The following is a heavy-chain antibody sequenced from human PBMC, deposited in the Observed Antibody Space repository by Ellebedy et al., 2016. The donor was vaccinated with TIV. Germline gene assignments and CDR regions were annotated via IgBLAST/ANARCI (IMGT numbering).Heavy chain of an antibody. Sequence: AASVKVSCKASGYTFTGYYMHWVRQAPGQGLEWMGWINPNSGGTNYAQKFQGRVTMTRDTSISTAYMELSRLRSDDTAVYYCARASWGGSGGDFDYWGQGTLVTVSS. CDR2: INPNSGGT. V-gene: IGHV1-2*02. CDR1: GYTFTGYY. D-gene: IGHD6-19*01. J-gene: IGHJ4*02. CDR3: ARASWGGSGGDFDY.